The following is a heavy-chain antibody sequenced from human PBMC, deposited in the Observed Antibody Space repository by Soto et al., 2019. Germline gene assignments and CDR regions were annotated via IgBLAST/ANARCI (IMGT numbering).Heavy chain of an antibody. CDR3: AMEYDFWSGYSILDY. Sequence: ASVEVSCKASGYTFTGYYMHWVRQAPGQGLEGMGWINPNSGGTNYAQKFQGWVTMTRDTSISTAYMELSRLRSDDTAVYYCAMEYDFWSGYSILDYWGQGTLVTVSS. CDR2: INPNSGGT. V-gene: IGHV1-2*04. CDR1: GYTFTGYY. J-gene: IGHJ4*02. D-gene: IGHD3-3*01.